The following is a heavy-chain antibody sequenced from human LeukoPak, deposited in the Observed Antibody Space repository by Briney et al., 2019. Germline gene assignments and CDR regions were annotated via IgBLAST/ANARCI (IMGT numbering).Heavy chain of an antibody. CDR2: INHSGST. J-gene: IGHJ4*02. V-gene: IGHV4-34*01. CDR1: GGSFSGYY. Sequence: SETLSLTCAVYGGSFSGYYWSWIRQPPGKGLEWIAEINHSGSTNYNPSLKSRVTISVDTSKNQFSLKLSSVTAADTAVYYCARARNWNKYYFDYWGQGTLVTVSS. CDR3: ARARNWNKYYFDY. D-gene: IGHD1/OR15-1a*01.